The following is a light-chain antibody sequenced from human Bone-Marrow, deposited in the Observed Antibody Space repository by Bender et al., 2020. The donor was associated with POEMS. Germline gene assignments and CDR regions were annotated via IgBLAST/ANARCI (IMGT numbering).Light chain of an antibody. CDR1: SSDIGGYNF. Sequence: HSALTQPPSAVGSPGQSVTISCTGTSSDIGGYNFVSWYQQHPGKAPKLMIYEVNKRPSGVPDRFSGSKSGNTASLTISGLQAEDAAAYYCCSYAGSSTLSYVFGTGTKVTVL. J-gene: IGLJ1*01. CDR2: EVN. CDR3: CSYAGSSTLSYV. V-gene: IGLV2-8*01.